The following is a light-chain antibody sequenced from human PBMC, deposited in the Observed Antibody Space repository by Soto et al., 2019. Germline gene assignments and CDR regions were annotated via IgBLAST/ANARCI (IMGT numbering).Light chain of an antibody. CDR3: QQYKNWPPFT. J-gene: IGKJ3*01. CDR1: QSVSSN. V-gene: IGKV3-15*01. CDR2: GAS. Sequence: EIVMTQSPATLSVSPGERATLSCRASQSVSSNLAWYQQKPGQAPRLLIYGASTRATGIPAGFSGSGSGTEFTLTISSLQSEDFAVYYCQQYKNWPPFTFGPGTKVDIK.